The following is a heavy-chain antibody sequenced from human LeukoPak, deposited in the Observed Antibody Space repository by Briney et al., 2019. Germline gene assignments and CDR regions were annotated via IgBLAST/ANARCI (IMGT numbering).Heavy chain of an antibody. D-gene: IGHD2-2*01. CDR1: GASISTTSYF. V-gene: IGHV4-39*07. CDR2: IDYRGST. CDR3: ARTQYCTSSTSCYFGYFDY. Sequence: SETLSLTCTVSGASISTTSYFWGWIRQPPGKGLEWIGSIDYRGSTYYNPSLKSRVTISLDMSKNQFSLKLSSVTAADTAVYYCARTQYCTSSTSCYFGYFDYWGQGTLVTVSS. J-gene: IGHJ4*02.